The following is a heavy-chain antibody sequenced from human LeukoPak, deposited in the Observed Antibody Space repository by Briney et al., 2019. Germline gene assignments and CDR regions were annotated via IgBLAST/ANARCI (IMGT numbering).Heavy chain of an antibody. Sequence: SETLSLTCTVSGGSISSSSYYWGWIRQPPGKGLEWIGSTYYSGSTYYNPSLKSRVTISVDTPKNQFSLKLSSVTAADTAVYYCARRELWFDYWGQGTLVTVSS. J-gene: IGHJ4*02. V-gene: IGHV4-39*01. CDR1: GGSISSSSYY. D-gene: IGHD5-18*01. CDR2: TYYSGST. CDR3: ARRELWFDY.